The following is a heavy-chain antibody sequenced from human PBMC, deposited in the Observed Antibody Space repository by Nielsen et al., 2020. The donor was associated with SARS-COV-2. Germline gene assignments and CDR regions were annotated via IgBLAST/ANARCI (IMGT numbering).Heavy chain of an antibody. Sequence: ASVKVSCKASGYTFTNYGISWARQAPGQGLEWVGWIAPYNGNASYAQKLQGRVTMTPDTSTNTAYMELRSLRSDDTAVYYCAKDRSVGVAENWGQGTLVTVSS. D-gene: IGHD6-19*01. CDR1: GYTFTNYG. J-gene: IGHJ4*02. CDR3: AKDRSVGVAEN. CDR2: IAPYNGNA. V-gene: IGHV1-18*04.